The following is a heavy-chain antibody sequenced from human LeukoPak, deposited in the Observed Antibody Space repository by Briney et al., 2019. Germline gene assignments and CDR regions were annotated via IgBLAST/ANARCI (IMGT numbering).Heavy chain of an antibody. J-gene: IGHJ4*02. CDR2: IHNSGST. V-gene: IGHV4-4*08. Sequence: SETLSLTCTVSGGSISNYYWNWIRQSPVKGLEWIGYIHNSGSTKYNPSLKSRVTMSMDTSRNQFSLRLTSVTATDTALYFCARLVEYQPYYFDYRGQGTLVTVSS. CDR1: GGSISNYY. D-gene: IGHD2-2*01. CDR3: ARLVEYQPYYFDY.